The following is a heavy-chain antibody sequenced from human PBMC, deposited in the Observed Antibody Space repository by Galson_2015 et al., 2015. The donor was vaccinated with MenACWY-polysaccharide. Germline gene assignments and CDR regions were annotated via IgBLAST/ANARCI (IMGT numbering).Heavy chain of an antibody. J-gene: IGHJ6*02. CDR1: GFTFSSYR. V-gene: IGHV3-48*01. CDR3: ARLHCSSTSCYPTDYYYYGMDV. CDR2: ISSSSSTI. D-gene: IGHD2-2*01. Sequence: SLRLSCAASGFTFSSYRMNWVRQAPGKGLEWVSYISSSSSTIYYADSVKGRFTISRDNAKNSLFLQMNSLRAEDTAVYYCARLHCSSTSCYPTDYYYYGMDVSGQGTTVTVSS.